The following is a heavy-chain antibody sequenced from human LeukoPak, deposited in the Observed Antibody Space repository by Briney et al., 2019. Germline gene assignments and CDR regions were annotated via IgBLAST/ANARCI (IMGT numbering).Heavy chain of an antibody. CDR3: ARDLRGWEPDAFDI. CDR1: GFTFSSYS. CDR2: ISSSSSYI. J-gene: IGHJ3*02. V-gene: IGHV3-21*01. D-gene: IGHD1-26*01. Sequence: GGSLRLSCAASGFTFSSYSMNWVRQAPGKGLEWVSSISSSSSYIYYADSVKGRFTISRDNAKNSLYLQMNSQRAEDTAVYYCARDLRGWEPDAFDIWGQGIMVTVSS.